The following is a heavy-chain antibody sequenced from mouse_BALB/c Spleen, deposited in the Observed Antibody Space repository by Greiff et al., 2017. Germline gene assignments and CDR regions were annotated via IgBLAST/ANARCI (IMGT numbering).Heavy chain of an antibody. CDR1: GFSLTSYG. CDR2: IGAGGST. D-gene: IGHD2-10*01. V-gene: IGHV2-9*02. CDR3: ARDQAYYYFDY. J-gene: IGHJ2*01. Sequence: VKLVESGPGLVAPSQSLSITCTVSGFSLTSYGVHWVRQPPGKGLEWLGVIGAGGSTNYNSALMSRLSISEGNSESQVFLKMNSLQTDDTAVYYCARDQAYYYFDYWGQGTTLTVSS.